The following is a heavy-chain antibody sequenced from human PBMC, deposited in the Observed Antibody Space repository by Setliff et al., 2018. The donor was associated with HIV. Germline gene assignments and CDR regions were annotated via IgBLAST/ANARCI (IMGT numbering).Heavy chain of an antibody. D-gene: IGHD6-19*01. V-gene: IGHV1-69*05. CDR3: ARDRGSGWYGSEMKDAFDI. CDR2: IIPIFGTA. CDR1: GGTFSSYA. J-gene: IGHJ3*02. Sequence: SVKVSCKASGGTFSSYAISWVRQAPGQGLEWMGGIIPIFGTANYAQKFQGRVTITTDESTSTAYMELSSLRSEDTAVYYCARDRGSGWYGSEMKDAFDIWGQGAMVTVSS.